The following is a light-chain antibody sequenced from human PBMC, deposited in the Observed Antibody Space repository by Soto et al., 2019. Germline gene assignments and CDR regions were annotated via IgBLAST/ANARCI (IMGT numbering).Light chain of an antibody. V-gene: IGKV3D-15*01. CDR1: QSVSSN. CDR3: QHYTDSLWT. Sequence: EIVMTQSPATLSVSPGERATFYCRASQSVSSNLAWYQQKPGQAPRLLIYGASTRATGIPDRFSGSGSGTDFTLTISGLEPEDFAVYYCQHYTDSLWTFGQGTKVDI. CDR2: GAS. J-gene: IGKJ1*01.